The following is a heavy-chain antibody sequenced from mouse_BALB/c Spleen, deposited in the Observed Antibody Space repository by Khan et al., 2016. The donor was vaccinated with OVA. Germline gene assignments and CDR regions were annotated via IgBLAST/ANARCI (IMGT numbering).Heavy chain of an antibody. Sequence: VQLVESGPGLVAPSQNLSIPWTVSGFSLSDYGVSWIRQPPGKGLEWLGVIWGGGSTYYNSALQSRLSISKDNPKSQVFLKMSSLQSDDTAMFYCAKGVWSYYYTLDYWGQGTSVTVSS. CDR1: GFSLSDYG. CDR3: AKGVWSYYYTLDY. CDR2: IWGGGST. V-gene: IGHV2-6-5*01. J-gene: IGHJ4*01.